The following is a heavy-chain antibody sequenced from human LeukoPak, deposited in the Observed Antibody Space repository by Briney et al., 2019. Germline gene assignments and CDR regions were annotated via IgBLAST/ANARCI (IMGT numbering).Heavy chain of an antibody. CDR2: INPNSGGT. CDR1: GYTFTGYY. D-gene: IGHD1-26*01. V-gene: IGHV1-2*02. J-gene: IGHJ4*02. CDR3: ARAWGSGSYHFDY. Sequence: ASVKVSCKASGYTFTGYYMHWVRQAPGQGLEWMGWINPNSGGTNYAQKFQGRVTMTRDTSISTAYMELSRLRSEDTAVYYCARAWGSGSYHFDYWGQGTLVTVSS.